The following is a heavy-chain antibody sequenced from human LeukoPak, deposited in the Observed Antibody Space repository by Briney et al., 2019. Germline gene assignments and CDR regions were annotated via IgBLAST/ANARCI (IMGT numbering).Heavy chain of an antibody. CDR3: ARDMIMGGPPDYLDY. V-gene: IGHV3-30*04. D-gene: IGHD3-22*01. CDR1: GFIFNRHA. J-gene: IGHJ4*02. CDR2: IGYDGIHK. Sequence: GRSLRLSCTTSGFIFNRHAFHWARQAPGKGLEWVAVIGYDGIHKCYADSVKGRFTISRDDSKNTLYLQMDSLRTEDTAVYYCARDMIMGGPPDYLDYWGQGTLVTVSS.